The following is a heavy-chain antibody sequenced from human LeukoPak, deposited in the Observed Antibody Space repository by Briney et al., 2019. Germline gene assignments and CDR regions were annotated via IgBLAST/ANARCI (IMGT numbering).Heavy chain of an antibody. D-gene: IGHD3-22*01. Sequence: PSETLSLTCTVSGGSISNYYWSWIRQPPGKELEWIGDIYYSRSTNYNPSLTGRVTISVDTSKDQFSLNLSSVTAADTAVYYCARPSRTGSGWDAFDIWGQGTMVTVSS. CDR2: IYYSRST. CDR1: GGSISNYY. CDR3: ARPSRTGSGWDAFDI. V-gene: IGHV4-59*08. J-gene: IGHJ3*02.